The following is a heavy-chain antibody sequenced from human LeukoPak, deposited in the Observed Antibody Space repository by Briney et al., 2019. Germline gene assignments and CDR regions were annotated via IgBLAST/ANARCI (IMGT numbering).Heavy chain of an antibody. J-gene: IGHJ6*04. Sequence: ASVKVSCKASGYTFTGYYMHWVRQAPGQGLEWMGWINPNSGGTNYAQKFQGRVTMTRDTSISTAYMELSRLRSDDTAVYYCAREGAAYCGGDCYSMDVWGKGTTVTISS. CDR3: AREGAAYCGGDCYSMDV. CDR1: GYTFTGYY. V-gene: IGHV1-2*02. CDR2: INPNSGGT. D-gene: IGHD2-21*02.